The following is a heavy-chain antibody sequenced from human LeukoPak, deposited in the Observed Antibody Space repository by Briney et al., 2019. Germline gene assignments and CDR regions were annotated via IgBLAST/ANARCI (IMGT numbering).Heavy chain of an antibody. CDR3: AGFALYSSLGGFDL. D-gene: IGHD6-19*01. CDR1: GFTFSSYA. V-gene: IGHV3-53*01. Sequence: GGSLRLSCAASGFTFSSYAMSWVRQAPGKGLEWVSVIYSGGSTYYADSVKGRFTISRDNSKNTLYLQMNSLRAEDTAVYYCAGFALYSSLGGFDLWGQGTLVSVSS. CDR2: IYSGGST. J-gene: IGHJ5*02.